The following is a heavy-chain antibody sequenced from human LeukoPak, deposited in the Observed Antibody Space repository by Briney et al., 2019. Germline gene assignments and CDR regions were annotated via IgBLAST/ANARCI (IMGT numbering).Heavy chain of an antibody. V-gene: IGHV1-69*06. D-gene: IGHD3/OR15-3a*01. CDR1: GGTLSKYG. CDR2: IIPIFGPA. Sequence: SVKVSCKASGGTLSKYGISWLRQAPGQGLEWMGRIIPIFGPALYAPQFKGRVTITADTSTETAYMEVTSLISEDTAVYFCATDPHSDFWTGYYWDSWGQGTLVTVSS. CDR3: ATDPHSDFWTGYYWDS. J-gene: IGHJ4*02.